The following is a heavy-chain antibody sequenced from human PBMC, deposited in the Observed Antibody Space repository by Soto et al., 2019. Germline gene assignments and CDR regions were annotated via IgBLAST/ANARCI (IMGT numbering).Heavy chain of an antibody. CDR3: ARDLTDYNYEYKFGF. V-gene: IGHV3-30*03. J-gene: IGHJ4*02. CDR1: GFTFSGFG. CDR2: ISFEGSNK. Sequence: PGGSLRLSCAASGFTFSGFGMHWVRQSPGKGLEWVAVISFEGSNKYFAESVKGRFTISRDDSKNTVYLQMNSLRPEDTAVYFCARDLTDYNYEYKFGFWGQGTLVTVSS. D-gene: IGHD4-4*01.